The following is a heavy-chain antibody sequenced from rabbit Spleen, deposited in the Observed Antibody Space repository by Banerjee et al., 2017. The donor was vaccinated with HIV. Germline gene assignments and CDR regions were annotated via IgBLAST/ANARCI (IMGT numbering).Heavy chain of an antibody. Sequence: QQQLVESGGGLVKPGASLTLSCKASGLDFSVGDVMCWVRQAPGKGLEWISCIYTGSGSTWYASWAKGRFTISKTSSTAVTLQMTSLTAADTATYFCERGPVMVYFNLWGPGTLVTVS. D-gene: IGHD6-1*01. CDR3: ERGPVMVYFNL. CDR2: IYTGSGST. V-gene: IGHV1S45*01. CDR1: GLDFSVGDV. J-gene: IGHJ4*01.